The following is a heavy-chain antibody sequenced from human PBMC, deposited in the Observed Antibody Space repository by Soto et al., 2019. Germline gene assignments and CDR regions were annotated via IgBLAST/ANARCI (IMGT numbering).Heavy chain of an antibody. CDR1: GYNFTTFW. V-gene: IGHV5-51*01. CDR2: IYLGDSET. CDR3: ARLGFPGAIYFDS. J-gene: IGHJ4*02. Sequence: GESLKISCKGSGYNFTTFWIGWVRQMPGKGLEWMGIIYLGDSETKYSPDFEGQVTISADRSTNTAYLQWRSLRASDTAMYYCARLGFPGAIYFDSWGLGTLVTVSS.